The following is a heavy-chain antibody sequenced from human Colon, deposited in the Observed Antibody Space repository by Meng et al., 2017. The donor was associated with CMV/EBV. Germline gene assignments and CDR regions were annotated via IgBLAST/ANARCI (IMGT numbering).Heavy chain of an antibody. CDR2: IIPIFGTA. CDR1: GGTFSSYA. Sequence: SVKVSCKASGGTFSSYAISWVRQAPGQGLEWMGGIIPIFGTANYAQKFQGRVTITADESTSTAYMELSSLRSEDTAVYYCARVVYYYDSSGQTQTYYFDYWGQGTLVTVSS. CDR3: ARVVYYYDSSGQTQTYYFDY. J-gene: IGHJ4*02. V-gene: IGHV1-69*13. D-gene: IGHD3-22*01.